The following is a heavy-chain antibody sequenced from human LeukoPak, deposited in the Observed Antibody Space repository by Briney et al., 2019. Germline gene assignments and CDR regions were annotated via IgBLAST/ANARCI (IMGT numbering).Heavy chain of an antibody. D-gene: IGHD4-17*01. V-gene: IGHV3-48*03. CDR2: ISSSGSTI. CDR3: AREYGDYPYYYMDV. Sequence: GGSLRLSCAASGFTFSSYEMNWVRQAPGKGLEWVSYISSSGSTIYYADSVKGRFTISRDNAKNSLYLQMNSLRAEDTAVYYCAREYGDYPYYYMDVWGKGTTVTISS. J-gene: IGHJ6*03. CDR1: GFTFSSYE.